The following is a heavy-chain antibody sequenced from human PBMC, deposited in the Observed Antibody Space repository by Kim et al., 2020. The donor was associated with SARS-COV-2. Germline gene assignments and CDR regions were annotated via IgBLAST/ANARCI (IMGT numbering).Heavy chain of an antibody. J-gene: IGHJ4*02. V-gene: IGHV4-34*01. CDR3: AKRLGYSYGTFDY. CDR1: GGSFSGYY. Sequence: SETLSLTCAVYGGSFSGYYWSWIRQPPGKGLEWIGEINHSGSTNYNPSLKSRVTISVDTSKNQFSLKLSSATAADTAVYYCAKRLGYSYGTFDYWGQGTLVTVSS. CDR2: INHSGST. D-gene: IGHD5-18*01.